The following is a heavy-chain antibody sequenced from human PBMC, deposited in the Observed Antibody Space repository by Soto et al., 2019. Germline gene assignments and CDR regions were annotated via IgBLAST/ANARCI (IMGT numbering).Heavy chain of an antibody. CDR2: ISWDGGST. CDR1: GFTFDDYT. V-gene: IGHV3-43*01. Sequence: LGGSLRLSCAASGFTFDDYTMHWVRQAPGKGLEWVSLISWDGGSTYYADSVKGRFTISRDNSKNSLYLQMNSLRTEDTALYYCAKAIYYGDKRGGFDYWGQGTLVTVSS. D-gene: IGHD4-17*01. CDR3: AKAIYYGDKRGGFDY. J-gene: IGHJ4*02.